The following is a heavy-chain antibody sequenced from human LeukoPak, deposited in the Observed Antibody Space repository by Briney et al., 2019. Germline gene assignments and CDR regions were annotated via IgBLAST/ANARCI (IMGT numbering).Heavy chain of an antibody. CDR3: ARQRGYCSGGSCYAPDYYGMDV. CDR2: IYPGDSDT. Sequence: GESLKISCKGSGYSFTGYWIGWVRQMPGKGLEWMGIIYPGDSDTRYSPSFQGQVPISADKSISTAYLQWSSLKASDTAMYYCARQRGYCSGGSCYAPDYYGMDVWGQGTTVTVSS. J-gene: IGHJ6*02. CDR1: GYSFTGYW. D-gene: IGHD2-15*01. V-gene: IGHV5-51*01.